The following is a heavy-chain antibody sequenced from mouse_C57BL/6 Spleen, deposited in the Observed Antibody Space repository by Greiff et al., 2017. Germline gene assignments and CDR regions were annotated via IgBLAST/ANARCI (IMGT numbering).Heavy chain of an antibody. CDR2: INPNNGGT. D-gene: IGHD1-1*01. J-gene: IGHJ1*03. CDR1: GYTFTDYY. CDR3: ARKGLNYGSGYWYFDV. V-gene: IGHV1-26*01. Sequence: VQLQQSGPELVKPGASVKISCKASGYTFTDYYMNWVKQSHGKSLDWIGDINPNNGGTSYNQKFKGKATLTVDKSSSTAYMELRSLTSEDSAVYYCARKGLNYGSGYWYFDVWGTGTTVTVSS.